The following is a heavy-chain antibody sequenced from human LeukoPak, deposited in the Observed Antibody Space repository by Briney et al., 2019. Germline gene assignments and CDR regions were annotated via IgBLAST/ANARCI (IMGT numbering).Heavy chain of an antibody. CDR3: ARVRGYYGGNSNYYYGMDV. CDR2: INHSGST. Sequence: SETLSLTCAVYGGSFSGYYWSWIRQPPGKGLEWIGEINHSGSTNYNPSLKSRATISVDTSKSQFSLKLSSVTAADTAVYYCARVRGYYGGNSNYYYGMDVWGQGTTVTVSS. D-gene: IGHD4-23*01. V-gene: IGHV4-34*01. J-gene: IGHJ6*02. CDR1: GGSFSGYY.